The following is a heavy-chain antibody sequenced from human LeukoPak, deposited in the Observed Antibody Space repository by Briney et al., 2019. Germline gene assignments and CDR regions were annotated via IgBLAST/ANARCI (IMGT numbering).Heavy chain of an antibody. V-gene: IGHV3-23*01. CDR2: ISGSGGST. CDR3: ANHDYGDPIYYYYGMDV. J-gene: IGHJ6*02. Sequence: GGSLRLSCAASGFTFSSYAMSWVRQAPGKGLEWVSAISGSGGSTYYADSVKGRFTISRDNSKNTLYLQMNSLRAEDTAVYYCANHDYGDPIYYYYGMDVWGQGTTVTVSS. CDR1: GFTFSSYA. D-gene: IGHD4-17*01.